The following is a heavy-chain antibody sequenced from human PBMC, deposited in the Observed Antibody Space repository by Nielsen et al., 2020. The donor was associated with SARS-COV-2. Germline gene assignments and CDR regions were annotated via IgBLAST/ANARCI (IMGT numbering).Heavy chain of an antibody. CDR3: ARDCDYGYSSSSPGRKINYYYMDV. CDR1: GYTFTSYY. Sequence: ASVKVSRKASGYTFTSYYMHWVRQAPGQGLEWMGIINPSGGSTSYAQKFQGRVTMTRDTSTSTVYMELSSLRSEDTAVYYCARDCDYGYSSSSPGRKINYYYMDVWGKGTTVTVSS. D-gene: IGHD6-6*01. J-gene: IGHJ6*03. CDR2: INPSGGST. V-gene: IGHV1-46*01.